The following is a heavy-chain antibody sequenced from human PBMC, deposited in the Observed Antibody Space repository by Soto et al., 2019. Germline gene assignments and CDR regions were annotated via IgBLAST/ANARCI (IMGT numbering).Heavy chain of an antibody. V-gene: IGHV1-46*03. CDR2: INPSGSST. J-gene: IGHJ4*02. D-gene: IGHD5-12*01. Sequence: GASVKVSCKASGYTFTSYYMHWVRQAPGQGLEWMGIINPSGSSTSYAQKFQGRVTMTRDTSTSTVYMELSSLRSEDTAVYYCASTENQWLRLGYWGQGTLVTVSS. CDR1: GYTFTSYY. CDR3: ASTENQWLRLGY.